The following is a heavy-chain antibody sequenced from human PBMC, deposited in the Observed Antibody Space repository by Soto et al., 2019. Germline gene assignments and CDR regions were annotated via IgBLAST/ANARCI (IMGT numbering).Heavy chain of an antibody. V-gene: IGHV3-53*04. Sequence: PGGSLRLSCAASGFTVSSNYMSWVRQAPGKGLEWVSVIYSGGSTYYADSVKGRFTISGHNSKNTLYLQMNSLRAEDTAVYYCARGHLPAAPYYYFDYWGQGTLVTVSS. CDR3: ARGHLPAAPYYYFDY. CDR1: GFTVSSNY. D-gene: IGHD2-2*01. J-gene: IGHJ4*02. CDR2: IYSGGST.